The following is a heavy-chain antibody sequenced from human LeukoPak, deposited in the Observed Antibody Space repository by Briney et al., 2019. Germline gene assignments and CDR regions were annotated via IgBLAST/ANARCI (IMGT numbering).Heavy chain of an antibody. V-gene: IGHV4-34*01. CDR1: GGSFSGYY. J-gene: IGHJ3*02. CDR3: ARELNSGYDFGAFDI. D-gene: IGHD5-12*01. CDR2: INRSGST. Sequence: SETLSLTCAVYGGSFSGYYWSWIRQPPGKGLEWIGEINRSGSTNYNPSLKSRVTISVDTSKNQFSLKLSSVTAADTAVYYCARELNSGYDFGAFDIWGQGTMVTVSS.